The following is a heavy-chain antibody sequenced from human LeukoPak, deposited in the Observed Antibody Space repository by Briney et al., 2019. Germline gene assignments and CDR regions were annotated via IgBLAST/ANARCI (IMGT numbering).Heavy chain of an antibody. CDR3: ARRAAVVGPLYYFDN. J-gene: IGHJ4*02. Sequence: GASVKVSCKTSGYTFSSYGIGWVRQAPGQGLEWMGWISADKTNINYAQNLQGRVTVTTDTSTSTAYMELRSLTSDDTAVYYCARRAAVVGPLYYFDNWGQGTLVTVSS. CDR1: GYTFSSYG. D-gene: IGHD6-19*01. V-gene: IGHV1-18*01. CDR2: ISADKTNI.